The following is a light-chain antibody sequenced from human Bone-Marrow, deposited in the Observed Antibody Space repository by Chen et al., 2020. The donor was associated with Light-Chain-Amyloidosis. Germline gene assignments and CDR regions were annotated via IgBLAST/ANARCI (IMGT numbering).Light chain of an antibody. J-gene: IGLJ3*02. V-gene: IGLV6-57*03. CDR2: END. CDR3: QSYATNTWI. Sequence: NFILTQDHSVSESPGKTVTISCTRSSGDIATNYVQWYQQRPGSAPTTVIYENDLRPSGFPDRFSGSIDTSSNSASLTISGLETEDEADYYCQSYATNTWIFGGGTHLTVL. CDR1: SGDIATNY.